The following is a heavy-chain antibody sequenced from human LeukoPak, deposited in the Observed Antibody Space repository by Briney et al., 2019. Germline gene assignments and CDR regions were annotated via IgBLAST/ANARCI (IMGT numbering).Heavy chain of an antibody. Sequence: GGSLRLSRAASGFTFNTYAMTWVRQAPGAGLECVSGISGPAAITYYADSVKGRFTISRDNSNITLYLPMSSLRAVDTAVYYCATGGDFFDYGGQGTLVTVSS. D-gene: IGHD3-16*01. CDR1: GFTFNTYA. V-gene: IGHV3-23*01. CDR3: ATGGDFFDY. CDR2: ISGPAAIT. J-gene: IGHJ4*02.